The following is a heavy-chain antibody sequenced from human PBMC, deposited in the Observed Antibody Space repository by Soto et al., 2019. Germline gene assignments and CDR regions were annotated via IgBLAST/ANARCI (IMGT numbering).Heavy chain of an antibody. CDR1: GYSSSSGSY. D-gene: IGHD6-19*01. CDR3: ARVHVMVVAGSTFDY. V-gene: IGHV4-38-2*02. J-gene: IGHJ4*01. Sequence: SETLSLTGTVSGYSSSSGSYWAWIRQPPGKGPEWIASIYHGGTTFYNPSLKSRITISVDTSNNQFSLKLTSVTAADTAVYYCARVHVMVVAGSTFDYWGHGTLVTVSS. CDR2: IYHGGTT.